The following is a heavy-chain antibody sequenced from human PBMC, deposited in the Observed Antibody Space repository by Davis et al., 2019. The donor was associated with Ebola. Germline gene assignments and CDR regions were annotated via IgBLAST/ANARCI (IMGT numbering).Heavy chain of an antibody. Sequence: KVSCKVSGYTFTTYWIVWVRQMPGKGLECMGIIFPGDSDTRYSPSFQGQVTISADKSISTAYLQWSSLKASDTARYYCATLRRTITGMDDGFDIWGQGTMVTVSS. J-gene: IGHJ3*02. D-gene: IGHD1-20*01. CDR1: GYTFTTYW. V-gene: IGHV5-51*01. CDR3: ATLRRTITGMDDGFDI. CDR2: IFPGDSDT.